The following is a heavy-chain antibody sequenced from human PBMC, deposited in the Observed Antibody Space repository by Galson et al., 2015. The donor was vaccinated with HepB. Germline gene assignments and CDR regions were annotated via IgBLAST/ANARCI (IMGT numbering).Heavy chain of an antibody. J-gene: IGHJ2*01. D-gene: IGHD1-1*01. CDR2: INWNGGST. CDR1: GFTFDDYG. Sequence: SLRLSCAASGFTFDDYGMSWVRQAPGKGLEWVSGINWNGGSTGYADSVKGRFTISRDNAKNSLYLQMNGLRAEDTALYHCARAHPSNWNDKVWYFDLWGRGTLVTVSS. V-gene: IGHV3-20*01. CDR3: ARAHPSNWNDKVWYFDL.